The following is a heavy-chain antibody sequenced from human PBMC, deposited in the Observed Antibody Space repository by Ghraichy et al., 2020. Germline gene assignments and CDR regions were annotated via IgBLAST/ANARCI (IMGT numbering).Heavy chain of an antibody. Sequence: GSLRLSCAASGFTFSTYSMNWVRQAPGKGLEWVSYIVSTTSAVFNADSVKGRFTVSRDNAKNSLYLQMNSLRAEDTAVYYCARQGGFGELDYWGQGTLVTVSS. V-gene: IGHV3-48*01. CDR1: GFTFSTYS. J-gene: IGHJ4*02. D-gene: IGHD3-10*01. CDR2: IVSTTSAV. CDR3: ARQGGFGELDY.